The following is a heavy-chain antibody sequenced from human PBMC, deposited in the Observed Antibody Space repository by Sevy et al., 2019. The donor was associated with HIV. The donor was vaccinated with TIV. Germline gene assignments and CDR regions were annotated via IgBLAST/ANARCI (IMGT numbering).Heavy chain of an antibody. D-gene: IGHD6-13*01. J-gene: IGHJ5*02. V-gene: IGHV5-51*01. Sequence: GESLKISCKGSGYSFTSYWIGWVRQMPGKGLEWMGIIYPGDSDTRYSPSFQGQVTISADKSISTAYLQWSSLKASDTAMYYCARQERRYSSSSWYGGGTLVNPWGQGTLVTVSS. CDR3: ARQERRYSSSSWYGGGTLVNP. CDR1: GYSFTSYW. CDR2: IYPGDSDT.